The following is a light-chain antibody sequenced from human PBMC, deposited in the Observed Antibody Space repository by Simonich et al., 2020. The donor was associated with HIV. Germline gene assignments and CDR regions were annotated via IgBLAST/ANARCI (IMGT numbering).Light chain of an antibody. Sequence: DIQMTQSPSSLSASVGDRVTITCQASQDITNYLNWYQQKPGKAPKLLIYKASSLETGVPSRFSGSGSGTEFTLTISSLQPDDFATYYCLQYNTYSFGQGTKLDIK. J-gene: IGKJ2*01. CDR2: KAS. CDR1: QDITNY. V-gene: IGKV1-5*03. CDR3: LQYNTYS.